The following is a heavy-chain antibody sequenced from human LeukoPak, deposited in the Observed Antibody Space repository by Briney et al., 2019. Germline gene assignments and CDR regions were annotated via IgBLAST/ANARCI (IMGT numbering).Heavy chain of an antibody. CDR3: ARARGGIYGGDRLVYHDAFDI. J-gene: IGHJ3*02. CDR1: GFTFSSYA. Sequence: GRSLRLSCAASGFTFSSYAMHWVRQAPGKGLEWVAVISYDGSNKYYADSVKGRFTISRDNSENTLYLQMNSLRAEDTAVYYCARARGGIYGGDRLVYHDAFDIWGQGTMVTVSS. CDR2: ISYDGSNK. V-gene: IGHV3-30-3*01. D-gene: IGHD2-21*02.